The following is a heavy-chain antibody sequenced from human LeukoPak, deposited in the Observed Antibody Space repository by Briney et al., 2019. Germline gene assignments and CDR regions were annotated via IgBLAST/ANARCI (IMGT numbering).Heavy chain of an antibody. CDR1: GGTFSSYA. Sequence: SVKVSRKASGGTFSSYAISWVRQAPGQGLEWMGGIIPIFGTANHAQKFQGRVTITADESTSTAYMELSSLRSEDTAVYYCARHPGYCSGGSCYYDYYYGMDVWGKGTTVTVSS. CDR3: ARHPGYCSGGSCYYDYYYGMDV. V-gene: IGHV1-69*13. J-gene: IGHJ6*04. D-gene: IGHD2-15*01. CDR2: IIPIFGTA.